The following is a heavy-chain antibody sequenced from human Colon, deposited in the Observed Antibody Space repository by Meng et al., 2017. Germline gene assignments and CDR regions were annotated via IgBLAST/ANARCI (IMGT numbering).Heavy chain of an antibody. J-gene: IGHJ5*02. D-gene: IGHD3-22*01. Sequence: LRLSCTVSGGSISSGSYYWSWIRQPAGKGLEWIGRIYTSGSTNYNPSLKSRVTISVDTSKNQFSLKLSSVTAADTAVYYCARVAVGYYDSSGYYYNWFDPWGQGTLVTVSS. CDR3: ARVAVGYYDSSGYYYNWFDP. CDR1: GGSISSGSYY. CDR2: IYTSGST. V-gene: IGHV4-61*02.